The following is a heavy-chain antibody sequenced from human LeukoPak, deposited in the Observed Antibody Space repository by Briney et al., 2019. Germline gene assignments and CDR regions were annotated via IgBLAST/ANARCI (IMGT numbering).Heavy chain of an antibody. CDR3: ARAVRGYCSSTSCYEDAFDI. CDR1: GASISSSSYY. D-gene: IGHD2-2*01. V-gene: IGHV4-30-2*01. J-gene: IGHJ3*02. Sequence: SQTLSLTCTVSGASISSSSYYWGWLRQPPGKGLEWIGYIYHSGSTYYNPSLKSRVTISVDRSKNQFSLKLSSLTAADTAVYYCARAVRGYCSSTSCYEDAFDIWGQGTMVTVSS. CDR2: IYHSGST.